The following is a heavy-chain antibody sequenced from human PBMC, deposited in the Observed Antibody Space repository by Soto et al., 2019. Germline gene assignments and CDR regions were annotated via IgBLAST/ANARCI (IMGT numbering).Heavy chain of an antibody. J-gene: IGHJ4*02. D-gene: IGHD3-22*01. CDR2: IKSDGSGT. CDR3: ARVDGDRYDGNGYVGRN. Sequence: EVQLVESGGGLVQPGESLTLSCAASGFPFSSYWMHWVRQAPGKGLVWVSRIKSDGSGTCYADSVQDRFTISRDNARNALFLQMNSLRVEETAVYFCARVDGDRYDGNGYVGRNWGQGSLVTVSS. V-gene: IGHV3-74*01. CDR1: GFPFSSYW.